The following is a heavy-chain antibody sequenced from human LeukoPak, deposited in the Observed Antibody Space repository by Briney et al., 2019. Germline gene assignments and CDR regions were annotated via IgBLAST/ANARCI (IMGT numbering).Heavy chain of an antibody. CDR1: GDSVSINSAA. Sequence: QTLSLTFAISGDSVSINSAAWNWIRQSPARGLEWLGSTYYRSKWYNDYAVSVKSRITINPDTSKNQFSLQLNSVTPEDTAVYYCARDFSSSWYYFDYWGQGTLVTVSS. CDR3: ARDFSSSWYYFDY. V-gene: IGHV6-1*01. CDR2: TYYRSKWYN. J-gene: IGHJ4*02. D-gene: IGHD6-13*01.